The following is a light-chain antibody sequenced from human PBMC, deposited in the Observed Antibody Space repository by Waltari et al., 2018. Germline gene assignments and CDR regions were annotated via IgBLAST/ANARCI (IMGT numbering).Light chain of an antibody. Sequence: EIVLTQSPGTLSLSPGERATLSCRASQSVSNNFLNWYQQKHGQAPRLLIYGASSRATGIPDRFSGSGSGTDFTLTISRLEPEDFAVYYCQQYDSIVLTFGGGTKVEI. J-gene: IGKJ4*01. V-gene: IGKV3-20*01. CDR3: QQYDSIVLT. CDR1: QSVSNNF. CDR2: GAS.